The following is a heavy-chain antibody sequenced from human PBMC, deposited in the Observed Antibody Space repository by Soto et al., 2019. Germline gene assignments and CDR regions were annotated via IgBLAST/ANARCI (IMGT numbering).Heavy chain of an antibody. D-gene: IGHD2-2*01. V-gene: IGHV3-23*01. CDR2: ISGSGGST. CDR1: GFTFSSYA. J-gene: IGHJ6*02. Sequence: SLRLSCAASGFTFSSYAMSWVRQAPGKGLEWVSAISGSGGSTYYADSVKGRFTISRDNSKNTLYLQMNSLRAEDTAVYYCAKGYCSSTSCVFDHTNYYYYYGMDVWGQGTTVTVSS. CDR3: AKGYCSSTSCVFDHTNYYYYYGMDV.